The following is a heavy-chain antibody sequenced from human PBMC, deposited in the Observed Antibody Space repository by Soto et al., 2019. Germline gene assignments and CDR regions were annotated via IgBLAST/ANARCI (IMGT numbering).Heavy chain of an antibody. V-gene: IGHV4-4*07. CDR3: AREERIVVVTVTYFDY. CDR2: IYTSGST. CDR1: GGSISSYY. J-gene: IGHJ4*02. Sequence: KSSETLSLTCTVSGGSISSYYWSWIRQPAGKGLEWIGRIYTSGSTNYNPSLKSRVTMSVDTSKNQFSLKLSSVTAADTAVYYCAREERIVVVTVTYFDYWGQGTLVTVSS. D-gene: IGHD3-22*01.